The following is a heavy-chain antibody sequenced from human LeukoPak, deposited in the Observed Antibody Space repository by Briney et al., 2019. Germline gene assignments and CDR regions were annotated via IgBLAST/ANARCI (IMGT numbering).Heavy chain of an antibody. D-gene: IGHD3-10*01. Sequence: GGSLRLSCAASGFTFSDYAMSWVRQAPGKELEWVSAISTSGGTTVYADSVKGRFTISRDNSRNTLYLQMHSLRAEDTAVYYCASRSGGYRHFDDWGQGTLVTVSS. CDR2: ISTSGGTT. CDR3: ASRSGGYRHFDD. J-gene: IGHJ4*02. CDR1: GFTFSDYA. V-gene: IGHV3-23*01.